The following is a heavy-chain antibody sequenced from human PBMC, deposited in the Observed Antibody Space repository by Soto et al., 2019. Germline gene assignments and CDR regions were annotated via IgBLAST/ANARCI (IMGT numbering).Heavy chain of an antibody. Sequence: SETLSLTCTVSGGSISSYYWSWIRQPPGKGLEWIGYIYYSGSTNYNPSLKSRVTISVDTSKNQFSLKLSSVTAADTAVYYCARHAERIWGYAFDIWGQGTMVTVSS. D-gene: IGHD7-27*01. J-gene: IGHJ3*02. CDR1: GGSISSYY. CDR2: IYYSGST. V-gene: IGHV4-59*08. CDR3: ARHAERIWGYAFDI.